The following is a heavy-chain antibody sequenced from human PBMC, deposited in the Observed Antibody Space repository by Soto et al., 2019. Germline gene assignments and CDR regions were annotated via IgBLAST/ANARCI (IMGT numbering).Heavy chain of an antibody. CDR3: AREGYFDY. CDR2: INHSGST. Sequence: QVQLQQWGAGLLKPSETLSLTCAVYGGSFSGYYWSWIRQPPGKGLEWIGEINHSGSTNYNPSLKSRVTISVDTSKNQFSLKLSSVPGADTAVYYCAREGYFDYWGQGTLVTVSS. J-gene: IGHJ4*02. CDR1: GGSFSGYY. V-gene: IGHV4-34*01.